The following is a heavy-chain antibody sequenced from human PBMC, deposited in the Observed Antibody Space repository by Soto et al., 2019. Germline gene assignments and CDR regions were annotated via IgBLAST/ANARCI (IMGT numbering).Heavy chain of an antibody. CDR2: ISGSGGRT. D-gene: IGHD3-10*01. J-gene: IGHJ4*02. CDR1: GFTFSTYA. V-gene: IGHV3-23*01. Sequence: EVQLLESGGVLVHPGGSLRLSCAASGFTFSTYARTWVRQAPGKGLEWVSSISGSGGRTYYADSVKGRFTISRDNSKNTLYLQTNSLRAEDTAVYYCSNAGDYPGSESYFPIDYWGQGTLVPVSS. CDR3: SNAGDYPGSESYFPIDY.